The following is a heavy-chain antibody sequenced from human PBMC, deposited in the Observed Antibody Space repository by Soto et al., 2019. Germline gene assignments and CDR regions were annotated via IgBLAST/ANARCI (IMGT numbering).Heavy chain of an antibody. CDR3: GAERGGGGY. J-gene: IGHJ4*02. D-gene: IGHD1-26*01. CDR1: GFTVSNNY. CDR2: IYSGGYT. Sequence: EVQLVESGGGLIQPGGSLRLSCAVSGFTVSNNYMSWVRQAPGKGLEGVSVIYSGGYTAYGDSVKGRFTISRDNSKNKLNLQRKSRGAGAAGGCWWGAERGGGGYWGQGTLVTVSS. V-gene: IGHV3-53*01.